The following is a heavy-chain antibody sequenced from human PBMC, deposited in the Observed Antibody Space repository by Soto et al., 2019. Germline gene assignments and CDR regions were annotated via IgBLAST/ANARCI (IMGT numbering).Heavy chain of an antibody. CDR3: ARGVGATSFDY. CDR2: ISYDGSNK. J-gene: IGHJ4*02. D-gene: IGHD1-26*01. Sequence: GGSLRLSCAASGFTFSSYAMHWVRQAPGKGLEWVAVISYDGSNKYYADSVKGRFTISRDNSNNTLYLQMNSLRAEDTAVYYCARGVGATSFDYWGQGTLVTVSS. V-gene: IGHV3-30*04. CDR1: GFTFSSYA.